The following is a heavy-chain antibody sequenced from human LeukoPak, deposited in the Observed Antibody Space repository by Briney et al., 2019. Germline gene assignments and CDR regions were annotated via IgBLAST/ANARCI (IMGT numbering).Heavy chain of an antibody. D-gene: IGHD2-15*01. Sequence: SETLSLTWTVSGGSISSSSYYWGWIRQPPGKGLEWIGSIYYSGSTYYNPSLKSRVTISVDTSKNQFSLKLSSVTAADTAVYYCARTIAGGYCSGGSCFYDYWGRGTLVTVSS. CDR3: ARTIAGGYCSGGSCFYDY. J-gene: IGHJ4*02. CDR2: IYYSGST. V-gene: IGHV4-39*01. CDR1: GGSISSSSYY.